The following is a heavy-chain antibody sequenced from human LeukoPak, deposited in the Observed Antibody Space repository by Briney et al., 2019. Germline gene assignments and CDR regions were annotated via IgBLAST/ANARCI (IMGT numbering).Heavy chain of an antibody. CDR3: ARAPYSSPEYFQH. D-gene: IGHD6-13*01. Sequence: ASVKVSCKVSGYTLTELSMHWVRQAPGKGLEWMGGFDPEDGETIYAQKFQGRVTITADESTSTAYMELSSLRSEDTAVYYCARAPYSSPEYFQHWGQGTLVTVSS. CDR1: GYTLTELS. J-gene: IGHJ1*01. V-gene: IGHV1-24*01. CDR2: FDPEDGET.